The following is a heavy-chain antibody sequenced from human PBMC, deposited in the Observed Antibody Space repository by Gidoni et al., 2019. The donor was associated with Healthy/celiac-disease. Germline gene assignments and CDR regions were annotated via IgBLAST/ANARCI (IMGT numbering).Heavy chain of an antibody. Sequence: EVQLVESGGGLVQPGGSLRLSCAASGFTFSSYSMNWVRQAPGKGLEWVSYISSSSSTIYYADSVKVRFTISRDNAKNSLYLQMNSLRDEDTAVYYCASLPYYYSDAFDIWGQGTMVTVSS. CDR1: GFTFSSYS. J-gene: IGHJ3*02. CDR2: ISSSSSTI. V-gene: IGHV3-48*02. D-gene: IGHD3-10*01. CDR3: ASLPYYYSDAFDI.